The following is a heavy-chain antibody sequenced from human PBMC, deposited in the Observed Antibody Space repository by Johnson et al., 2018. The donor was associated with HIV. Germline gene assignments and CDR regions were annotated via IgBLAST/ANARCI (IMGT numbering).Heavy chain of an antibody. V-gene: IGHV3-30*04. Sequence: QLVESGGGVVQPGRSLRLSCAASGFTFSSYAMLWVRQAPGKGLEWVAVISYDGSNKSSADSVKGRFTITRDNSKNTLYLQMNSLRAEDTAVYYCARVDRPDAYYRYAFDIWGQGTMVTVSS. D-gene: IGHD3-16*01. CDR2: ISYDGSNK. J-gene: IGHJ3*02. CDR3: ARVDRPDAYYRYAFDI. CDR1: GFTFSSYA.